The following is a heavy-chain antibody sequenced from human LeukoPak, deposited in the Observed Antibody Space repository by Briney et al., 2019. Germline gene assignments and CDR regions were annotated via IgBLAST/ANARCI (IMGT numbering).Heavy chain of an antibody. CDR3: ARDLTGLWTFDY. Sequence: ASVKVSCKASGGTFSSYAISWVRQAPGQGLEWMGGIIPIFGTANYAQKFQGRVTITADKSTSTAYMELSNLRSEDTAVYYCARDLTGLWTFDYWGQGTLVTVSS. V-gene: IGHV1-69*06. J-gene: IGHJ4*02. CDR2: IIPIFGTA. D-gene: IGHD3-9*01. CDR1: GGTFSSYA.